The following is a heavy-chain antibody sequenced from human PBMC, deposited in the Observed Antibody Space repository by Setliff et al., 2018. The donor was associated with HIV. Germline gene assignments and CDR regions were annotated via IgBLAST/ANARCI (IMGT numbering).Heavy chain of an antibody. Sequence: ASVKVSCKPSGYTFTDYFLHWVRQAPGQGLEWMGIINCASGRTVYTEKIKGRLAMARDMSRTTVYMELTSLRTEDTAVYYCARGGYSGEFLDAFDIWGQGTLVTVSS. D-gene: IGHD5-12*01. CDR1: GYTFTDYF. CDR2: INCASGRT. CDR3: ARGGYSGEFLDAFDI. V-gene: IGHV1-46*01. J-gene: IGHJ3*02.